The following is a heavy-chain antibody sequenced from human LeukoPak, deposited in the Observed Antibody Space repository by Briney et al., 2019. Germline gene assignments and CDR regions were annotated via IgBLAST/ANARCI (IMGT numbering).Heavy chain of an antibody. D-gene: IGHD3-22*01. CDR3: ARDASMIVVVTYWYFDL. J-gene: IGHJ2*01. CDR1: GFTFSSYW. CDR2: INSDGSST. V-gene: IGHV3-74*01. Sequence: GGSLRLSCAASGFTFSSYWMHWVRQAPGKGLVWVSRINSDGSSTSYADSVKGRFTISRDNAKNTLYLQMNSLRAEDTAVYYCARDASMIVVVTYWYFDLWGRGTLVTVSS.